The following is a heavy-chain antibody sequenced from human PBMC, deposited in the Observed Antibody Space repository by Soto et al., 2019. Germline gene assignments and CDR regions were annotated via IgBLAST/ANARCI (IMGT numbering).Heavy chain of an antibody. Sequence: LRLSCAASGFIFSSFPMHWVRQAPGKGLEWVAVVSKDGSDKHYADSVKGRFTISRDNSENTLHLQMNSLRPEDTGVYYCARSYCGDNCALDYWGQGTPVTVS. V-gene: IGHV3-30-3*01. CDR3: ARSYCGDNCALDY. J-gene: IGHJ4*02. CDR1: GFIFSSFP. D-gene: IGHD2-21*02. CDR2: VSKDGSDK.